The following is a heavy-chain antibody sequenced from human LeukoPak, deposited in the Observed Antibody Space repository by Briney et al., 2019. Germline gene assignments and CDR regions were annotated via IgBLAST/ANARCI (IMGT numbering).Heavy chain of an antibody. J-gene: IGHJ4*02. CDR2: ISYDGSNK. CDR3: ARSPSSGWYYFDY. V-gene: IGHV3-30*04. D-gene: IGHD6-19*01. Sequence: GRSLRLSCAASGFTFSSYAMHWVRQAPGKGLEGVAVISYDGSNKYYADSVKGRFTSCRDNSKNTLYLQMNSLRAEDTAVYYCARSPSSGWYYFDYWGQGTLVTVSS. CDR1: GFTFSSYA.